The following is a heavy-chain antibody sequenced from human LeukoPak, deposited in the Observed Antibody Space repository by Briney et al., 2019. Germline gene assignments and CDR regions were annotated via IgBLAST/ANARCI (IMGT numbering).Heavy chain of an antibody. J-gene: IGHJ4*02. V-gene: IGHV3-73*01. CDR3: TRFPVSGIYDQFDY. Sequence: VGSLKLSCAASGFIFSDSVIHWVPQASGKGLEWVGRIRNKANSYATAYAASVKGRFTVSRDDSENTAYLQMNSLKTEDTAVYYCTRFPVSGIYDQFDYWGQGTLVTVSS. D-gene: IGHD1-26*01. CDR1: GFIFSDSV. CDR2: IRNKANSYAT.